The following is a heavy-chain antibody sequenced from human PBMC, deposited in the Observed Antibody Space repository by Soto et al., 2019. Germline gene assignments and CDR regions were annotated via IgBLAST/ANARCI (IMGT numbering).Heavy chain of an antibody. CDR2: MYYDGRT. Sequence: PSETLSLTCTVSGGSISSYYWSWIRQPPGKGLEWIGYMYYDGRTNYNPSLMSRVTRSVDTSKMQVSLKLSSVTAADAAVYFCARGTPSPLIVRSSRGPWFDPWGQGTLVTVSS. J-gene: IGHJ5*02. CDR1: GGSISSYY. CDR3: ARGTPSPLIVRSSRGPWFDP. D-gene: IGHD2-15*01. V-gene: IGHV4-59*08.